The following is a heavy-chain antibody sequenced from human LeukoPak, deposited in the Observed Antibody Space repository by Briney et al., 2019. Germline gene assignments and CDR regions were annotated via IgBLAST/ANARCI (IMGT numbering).Heavy chain of an antibody. CDR3: ARDIGYSYGYVGHWFDP. V-gene: IGHV3-33*01. CDR2: IWYDGSNK. Sequence: GRSLRLSCAASGFTFSSYGMHWVRQAPGKGLEWVAVIWYDGSNKYYADSVKGRFTIPRDNSKNTLYLQMNSLRAEDTAVYYCARDIGYSYGYVGHWFDPWGQGTLVTVSS. J-gene: IGHJ5*02. CDR1: GFTFSSYG. D-gene: IGHD5-18*01.